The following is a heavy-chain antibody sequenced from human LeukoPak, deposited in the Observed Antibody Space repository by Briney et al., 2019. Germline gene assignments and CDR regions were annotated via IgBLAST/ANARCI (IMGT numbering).Heavy chain of an antibody. CDR1: GFTVSSNY. Sequence: GGSLRLSCSASGFTVSSNYMSWVRQAPGKGLEWVSVIYSGGRTYYADSVKGRFTISRDNSKNTLYLQMNSLRAEGTAVYYCATDYCSSTSCYTGDYWGQGTLVTVSS. CDR2: IYSGGRT. V-gene: IGHV3-53*01. J-gene: IGHJ4*02. D-gene: IGHD2-2*02. CDR3: ATDYCSSTSCYTGDY.